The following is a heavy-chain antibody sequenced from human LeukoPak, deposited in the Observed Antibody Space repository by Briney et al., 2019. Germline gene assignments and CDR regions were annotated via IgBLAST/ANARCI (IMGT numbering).Heavy chain of an antibody. D-gene: IGHD3-10*01. CDR2: INHSGST. J-gene: IGHJ4*02. CDR1: GGSFSGYY. V-gene: IGHV4-34*01. CDR3: ARDPYGFDY. Sequence: PSETLSLTCAVYGGSFSGYYWSWIRQPPGKGLEWIGEINHSGSTNYNPSLKSRVTISVDTSKNQFSLKLSSVTAAGTAVYYCARDPYGFDYWGQGTLVTVSS.